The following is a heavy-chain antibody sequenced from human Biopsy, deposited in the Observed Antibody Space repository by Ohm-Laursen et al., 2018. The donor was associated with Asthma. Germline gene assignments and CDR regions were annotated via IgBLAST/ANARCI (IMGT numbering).Heavy chain of an antibody. CDR3: AKEVFPGWELRRGPDS. J-gene: IGHJ4*02. V-gene: IGHV3-30*18. Sequence: SLRLSCAASGFSFSNYGMHWVRQAPGKGLDWVAVISFDGTNRNYTDSAKGRFTISRDNSRNTLHLEMNNLRAEDTAVYFCAKEVFPGWELRRGPDSWGQGTLVTVSS. CDR2: ISFDGTNR. D-gene: IGHD1-26*01. CDR1: GFSFSNYG.